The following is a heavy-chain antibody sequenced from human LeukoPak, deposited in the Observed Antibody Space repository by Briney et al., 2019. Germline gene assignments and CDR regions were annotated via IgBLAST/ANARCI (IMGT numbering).Heavy chain of an antibody. CDR2: INQSGTT. D-gene: IGHD3-10*01. CDR3: AGGATPGVF. J-gene: IGHJ4*02. V-gene: IGHV4-34*01. CDR1: GGSFSDYY. Sequence: SETLSLTCAVYGGSFSDYYWYWIRQPPGKGLEWIGEINQSGTTNYNPSLKSRLTISLDTSKNHLFLKLTSATAADTALYYCAGGATPGVFWGQGILVTVSA.